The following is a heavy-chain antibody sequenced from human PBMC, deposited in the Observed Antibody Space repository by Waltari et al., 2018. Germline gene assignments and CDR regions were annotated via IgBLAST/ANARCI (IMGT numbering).Heavy chain of an antibody. V-gene: IGHV4-61*02. CDR1: GGSIRSGSYY. CDR2: VYTSGST. D-gene: IGHD4-17*01. Sequence: QVQLQESGPGLVKPSQTLSLTCTVSGGSIRSGSYYWSWIRQPAGAGLGWIGRVYTSGSTNYNPTLKSRVTISVDTSKNQFSLKLSSVTAADTAVYYCARGALTTSNAFDIWGQGTMGTVSA. CDR3: ARGALTTSNAFDI. J-gene: IGHJ3*02.